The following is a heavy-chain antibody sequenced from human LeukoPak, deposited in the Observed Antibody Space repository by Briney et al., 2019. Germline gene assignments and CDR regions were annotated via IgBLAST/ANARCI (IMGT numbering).Heavy chain of an antibody. CDR2: IKQDGSEK. CDR1: GFTFSSYW. J-gene: IGHJ4*02. Sequence: PGGSLRLSCAASGFTFSSYWMSWVRQAPGKGLEWVANIKQDGSEKYYVDSVKGRFTISRDNAKNTLYLQMNSLRAEDTAVYYCARDLRYGPLEHHTPTTVNTLRDYWGQGTLVTVSS. CDR3: ARDLRYGPLEHHTPTTVNTLRDY. V-gene: IGHV3-7*01. D-gene: IGHD4-4*01.